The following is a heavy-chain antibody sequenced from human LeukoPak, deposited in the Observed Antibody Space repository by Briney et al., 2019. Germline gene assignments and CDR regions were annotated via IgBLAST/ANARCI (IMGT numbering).Heavy chain of an antibody. J-gene: IGHJ4*01. V-gene: IGHV3-30*02. CDR2: IRYDGSNK. CDR1: GLTFSSYG. CDR3: ANDSPGYSYRLGGFDY. Sequence: GGSLRLSCAASGLTFSSYGMHWVRQAPGQGLEWVAFIRYDGSNKYYADSVKGRFTISRDNSKNTLYLQMNSLRAEDTTVYYCANDSPGYSYRLGGFDYSGQGTLVTVSS. D-gene: IGHD5-18*01.